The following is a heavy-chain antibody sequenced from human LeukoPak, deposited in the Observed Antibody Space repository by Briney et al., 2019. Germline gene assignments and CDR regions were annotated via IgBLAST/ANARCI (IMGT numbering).Heavy chain of an antibody. CDR2: INHSGST. CDR3: ATEYSSGLTFDY. CDR1: GGSFSGYY. V-gene: IGHV4-34*01. Sequence: PSETLSLTCAVYGGSFSGYYWSWTRQPPGKGLEWIGEINHSGSTNYNPSLKSRVTISVDTSKNQFSLKLSSVTAADSAVYYCATEYSSGLTFDYWGQGTLVTVSS. D-gene: IGHD6-19*01. J-gene: IGHJ4*02.